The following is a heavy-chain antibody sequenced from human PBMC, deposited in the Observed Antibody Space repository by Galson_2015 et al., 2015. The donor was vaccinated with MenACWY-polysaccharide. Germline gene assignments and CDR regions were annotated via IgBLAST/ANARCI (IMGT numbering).Heavy chain of an antibody. CDR2: IDYSGST. V-gene: IGHV4-59*01. D-gene: IGHD2-2*01. Sequence: SETLSLTCTVSGGSISSYYWSWIRQPPGKGLEWIGYIDYSGSTNYNPSLKSRVSISVDTSNKRFSLNLSSVTAADTAVYYCARGYCSSSGCLPYFEYWGQGALVTVSS. J-gene: IGHJ4*02. CDR3: ARGYCSSSGCLPYFEY. CDR1: GGSISSYY.